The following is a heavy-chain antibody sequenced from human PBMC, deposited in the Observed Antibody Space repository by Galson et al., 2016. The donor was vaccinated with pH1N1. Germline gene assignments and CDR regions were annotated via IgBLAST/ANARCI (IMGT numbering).Heavy chain of an antibody. CDR2: FDPEGDET. CDR3: TTRYRCSPNNCYGYYYNNMGV. J-gene: IGHJ6*03. D-gene: IGHD3-16*02. CDR1: GYTVTELS. V-gene: IGHV1-24*01. Sequence: SVKVSCKVSGYTVTELSMNWVRQAPGKGLEWMGGFDPEGDETVYAQRFEGRLTMTADASTDTAYMQLSNLRSEETADYYCTTRYRCSPNNCYGYYYNNMGVWGTGTTVAVSS.